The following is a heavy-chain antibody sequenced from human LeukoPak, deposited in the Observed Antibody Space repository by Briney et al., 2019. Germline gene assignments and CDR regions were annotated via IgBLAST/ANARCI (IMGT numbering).Heavy chain of an antibody. CDR1: GYTFTSYD. D-gene: IGHD3-22*01. J-gene: IGHJ4*02. V-gene: IGHV1-2*02. CDR2: INPNSGAT. Sequence: ASVKVSCKASGYTFTSYDINWVRQAPGQGLEWMGWINPNSGATHYAQKFQGRVTMTGDTSINTAYMDLSRLRSDDTAVYYCATSTMIVVITEGYWGQGTLVTVSS. CDR3: ATSTMIVVITEGY.